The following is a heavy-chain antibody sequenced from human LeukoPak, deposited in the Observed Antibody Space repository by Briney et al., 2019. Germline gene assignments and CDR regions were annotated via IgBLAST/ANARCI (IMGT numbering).Heavy chain of an antibody. D-gene: IGHD1-26*01. CDR2: MNPNSGNT. Sequence: ASVKVSCKASGYTFTSYDINWVRQATGQGLEWMGWMNPNSGNTDYAQKFQGRVTMTRNTSISTAYMELSSLRSEDTAVYYCAGAKWELSARDGYYYYGMDVWGQGTTVTVS. CDR1: GYTFTSYD. V-gene: IGHV1-8*01. CDR3: AGAKWELSARDGYYYYGMDV. J-gene: IGHJ6*02.